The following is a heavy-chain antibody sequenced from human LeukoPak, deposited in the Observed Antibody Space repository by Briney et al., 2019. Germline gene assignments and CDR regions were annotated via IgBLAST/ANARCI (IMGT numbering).Heavy chain of an antibody. CDR1: GFPFSSYW. J-gene: IGHJ4*02. Sequence: GGSLRLSCVASGFPFSSYWMTWVRQAPGKGLEWVANIKQDGSKKSYVDSVKGRFTISRDNAKNSLYLQMNSLRAEDTTIYYCTRVGYIDEGIDYWGQGTLVTVSS. V-gene: IGHV3-7*04. D-gene: IGHD5-24*01. CDR2: IKQDGSKK. CDR3: TRVGYIDEGIDY.